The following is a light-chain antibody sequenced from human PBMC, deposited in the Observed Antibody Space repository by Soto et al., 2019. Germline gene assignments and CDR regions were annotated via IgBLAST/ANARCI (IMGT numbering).Light chain of an antibody. Sequence: DFQMTQSPSTLSASVGDRVTITCRASQGIHTWLAWYQQKPGRAPKLLIYRTSTLESGVPSRFSGSGSGTEFTLTINNLQPDDFGSYYCHQYNAHPYTFGQGTKVDIK. J-gene: IGKJ2*01. V-gene: IGKV1-5*03. CDR3: HQYNAHPYT. CDR2: RTS. CDR1: QGIHTW.